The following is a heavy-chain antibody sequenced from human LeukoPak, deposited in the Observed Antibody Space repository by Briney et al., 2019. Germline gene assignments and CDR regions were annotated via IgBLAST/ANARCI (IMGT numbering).Heavy chain of an antibody. CDR3: ARGFSRDYVWGSYRSPTFDY. CDR1: GYSISSGYY. D-gene: IGHD3-16*02. J-gene: IGHJ4*02. Sequence: SETLSLTCAVSGYSISSGYYWGWIRQPPGKGLEWIGEINHSGSTNYNPSLKSRVTISVDTSKNQFSLKLSSVTAADTAVYYCARGFSRDYVWGSYRSPTFDYWGQGTLVTVSS. CDR2: INHSGST. V-gene: IGHV4-38-2*01.